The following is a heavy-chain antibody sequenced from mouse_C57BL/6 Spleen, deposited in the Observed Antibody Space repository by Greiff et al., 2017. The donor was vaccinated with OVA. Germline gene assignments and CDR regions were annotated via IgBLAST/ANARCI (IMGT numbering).Heavy chain of an antibody. Sequence: VKLQQPGAELVKPGASVKMSCKASGYTFTSYWITWVKQRPGQGLEWIGDIYPGSGSTNYNEKFKSKATLTVDTSSSTAYMQLSSLTSEDSAVYYCARGGITTVVADYAMDYWGQGTSVTVSS. D-gene: IGHD1-1*01. CDR1: GYTFTSYW. J-gene: IGHJ4*01. CDR3: ARGGITTVVADYAMDY. V-gene: IGHV1-55*01. CDR2: IYPGSGST.